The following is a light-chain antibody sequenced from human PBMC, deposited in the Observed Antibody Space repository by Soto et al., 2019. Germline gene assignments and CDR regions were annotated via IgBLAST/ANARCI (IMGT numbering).Light chain of an antibody. V-gene: IGLV1-40*01. CDR3: QSYDSSLSGSV. J-gene: IGLJ2*01. CDR2: GNN. Sequence: QPVLTQPPSVSGAPGQRVTISCTGGSSNIGAGYDVHWYQQLPGTAPKLLISGNNNRPSGVPDRFSGSKSGTSDSLAIIGLQAEDEADYHCQSYDSSLSGSVFGGGTKLTVL. CDR1: SSNIGAGYD.